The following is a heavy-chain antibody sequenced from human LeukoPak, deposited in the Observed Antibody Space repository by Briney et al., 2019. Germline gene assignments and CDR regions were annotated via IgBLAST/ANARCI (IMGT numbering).Heavy chain of an antibody. D-gene: IGHD3-10*02. CDR1: GFTFSDYY. Sequence: GGSLRLSCAASGFTFSDYYMSWIRQAPGRGLEWVSYISSSASTIYYADSVKGRFSISRDNAKNSLYLQMNSLRAEDTAVYYCAELGITMIGGVWGKGTTVTISS. V-gene: IGHV3-11*04. J-gene: IGHJ6*04. CDR3: AELGITMIGGV. CDR2: ISSSASTI.